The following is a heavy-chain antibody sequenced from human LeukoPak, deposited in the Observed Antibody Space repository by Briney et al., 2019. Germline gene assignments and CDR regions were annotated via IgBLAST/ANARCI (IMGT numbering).Heavy chain of an antibody. J-gene: IGHJ5*02. Sequence: ASVKVSCKASGYTFTSYDINWVRQATGQGLEWTGWMNPNSGNTGYAQKFQGRVTMTRNTSISTAYMELSSLRSEDTAVYYCARNPRFRRWFDPWGQGTLVTVSS. V-gene: IGHV1-8*01. CDR1: GYTFTSYD. CDR3: ARNPRFRRWFDP. D-gene: IGHD3-10*01. CDR2: MNPNSGNT.